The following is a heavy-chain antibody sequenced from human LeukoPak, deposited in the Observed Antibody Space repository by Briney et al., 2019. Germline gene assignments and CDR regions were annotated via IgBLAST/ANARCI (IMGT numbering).Heavy chain of an antibody. CDR1: GFTFSSYA. CDR3: AKGGTIYSLAILDVDY. V-gene: IGHV3-23*01. CDR2: ISGSGGST. J-gene: IGHJ4*02. D-gene: IGHD3/OR15-3a*01. Sequence: GGSLRLSCAASGFTFSSYAMSWVRQAPGKGLEWVSAISGSGGSTYYADSVKGRFTISRDNSKNTLYLQMNSLRAEDTAVYYCAKGGTIYSLAILDVDYWGQGTLVTVSS.